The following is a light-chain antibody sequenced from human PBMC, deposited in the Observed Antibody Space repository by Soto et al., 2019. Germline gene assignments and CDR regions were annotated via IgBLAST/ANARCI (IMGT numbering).Light chain of an antibody. V-gene: IGKV1-39*01. CDR2: TAS. J-gene: IGKJ4*01. CDR3: QQYYSTPS. CDR1: QSISSY. Sequence: DIQMTQSPSSLSASAGDRVTITCRASQSISSYLNWYQQQPGKAPKLLISTASLLESGVPSRFRGSGSGTEFTLTISSLQAEDVAVYYCQQYYSTPSFGGGTKVDIK.